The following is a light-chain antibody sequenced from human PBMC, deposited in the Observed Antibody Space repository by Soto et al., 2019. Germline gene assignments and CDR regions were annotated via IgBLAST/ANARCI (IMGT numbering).Light chain of an antibody. J-gene: IGKJ1*01. V-gene: IGKV3-20*01. Sequence: EIVLTQSPAIASVSPGERATLSCRASQSISRSLAWYQQKPGQAPRLLICCASSRATGIPDRFSGSGSGSDFTLTIIRLEPEDFAVYYCQQYCISRTFGQGTKADIK. CDR3: QQYCISRT. CDR2: CAS. CDR1: QSISRS.